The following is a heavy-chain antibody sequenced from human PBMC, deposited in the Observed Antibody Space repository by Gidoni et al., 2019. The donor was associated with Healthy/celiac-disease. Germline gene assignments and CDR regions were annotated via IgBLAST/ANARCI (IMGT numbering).Heavy chain of an antibody. V-gene: IGHV4-39*01. CDR3: SSGYYGSVGNRVYYFDY. CDR2: IYYSGST. J-gene: IGHJ4*02. Sequence: QLQLQASGPGLVKPSETLSLTCTVSGGSISSRRYYWGWIRQPPGKGLEGIGSIYYSGSTYYNPSLKSRVTISVDTSKNQFSLKLSSVTAADTAVYYCSSGYYGSVGNRVYYFDYWGQGTLVTVSS. CDR1: GGSISSRRYY. D-gene: IGHD3-10*01.